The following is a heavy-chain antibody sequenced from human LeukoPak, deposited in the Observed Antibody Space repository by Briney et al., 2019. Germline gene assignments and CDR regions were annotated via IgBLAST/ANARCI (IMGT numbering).Heavy chain of an antibody. CDR1: GDSVPRTNAA. V-gene: IGHV6-1*01. J-gene: IGHJ4*02. Sequence: SSQSLSLTCAISGDSVPRTNAAWNWIRQSPSRGLERLGRTYYRTKWYSDSAISVRSRIIINTDTSKNQFSLQLNSVTPEDTAVYYCARGGWYMTVALFDQWGQGTPVTVSS. CDR3: ARGGWYMTVALFDQ. D-gene: IGHD6-19*01. CDR2: TYYRTKWYS.